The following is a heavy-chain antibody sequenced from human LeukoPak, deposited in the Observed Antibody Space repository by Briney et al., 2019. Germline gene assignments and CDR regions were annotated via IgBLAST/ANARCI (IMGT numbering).Heavy chain of an antibody. D-gene: IGHD3-16*01. CDR3: ARAPAYEGDSFFGGDYFDF. J-gene: IGHJ4*02. V-gene: IGHV1-2*02. CDR2: IDPNSGGT. Sequence: ASVKVSCKASGYTFTGHYIHWVRQAPGQGLEWMGWIDPNSGGTNYAQKFQGRVTMTRDTSINTAYMDLIRLRSDDTAVYFCARAPAYEGDSFFGGDYFDFWGQGTLVTVSS. CDR1: GYTFTGHY.